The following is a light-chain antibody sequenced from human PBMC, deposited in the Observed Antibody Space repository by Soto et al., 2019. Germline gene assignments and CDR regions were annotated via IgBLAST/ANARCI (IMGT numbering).Light chain of an antibody. V-gene: IGKV3-20*01. Sequence: EIVLTQSPGTLSLSPGERAILSCRASQTINNRYLAWYQQMPGRAPRLLIHGASSRAAGIPDRFSGSGSGTDFTLTISRLEPEDFAVYYCQQYGSSPYTFGQGTKLEIK. CDR2: GAS. CDR3: QQYGSSPYT. J-gene: IGKJ2*01. CDR1: QTINNRY.